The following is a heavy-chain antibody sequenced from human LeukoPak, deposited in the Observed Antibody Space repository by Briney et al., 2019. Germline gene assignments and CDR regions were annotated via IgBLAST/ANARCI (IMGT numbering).Heavy chain of an antibody. D-gene: IGHD5-24*01. J-gene: IGHJ4*02. CDR2: ISSSSSYI. CDR3: ARGGRWLPDY. V-gene: IGHV3-21*01. CDR1: GFAFSSYS. Sequence: PGGSLRLSCAASGFAFSSYSMNWVRQAPGKGLEWVSSISSSSSYIYYADSVKGRFTISRDNAKNSLYLQMNSLRAEDTAVYYCARGGRWLPDYWGQGTLVTVSS.